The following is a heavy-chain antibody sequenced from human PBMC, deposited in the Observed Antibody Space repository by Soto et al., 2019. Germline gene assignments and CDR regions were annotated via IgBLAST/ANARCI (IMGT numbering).Heavy chain of an antibody. Sequence: EVQLVESGGGLVRPGGSLRLSCVASEFTFSSYWMRWVRQVPGKGLVWVSRLNEDGSFTTYADSVKGRFTISRDNAKKTLYLQINSLRAEDTAVYYCARALSGRADVWGQGTTVTVSS. J-gene: IGHJ6*02. CDR2: LNEDGSFT. CDR3: ARALSGRADV. V-gene: IGHV3-74*01. D-gene: IGHD3-10*01. CDR1: EFTFSSYW.